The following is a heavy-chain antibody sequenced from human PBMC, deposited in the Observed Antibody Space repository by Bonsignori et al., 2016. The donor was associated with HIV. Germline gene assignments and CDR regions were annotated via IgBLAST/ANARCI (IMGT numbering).Heavy chain of an antibody. CDR2: MNPHSGNT. J-gene: IGHJ6*03. D-gene: IGHD3-22*01. V-gene: IGHV1-8*01. CDR3: TRRAHQGYYDGSGYHYYYEYMDI. Sequence: WVRQAPGQGLEWMGWMNPHSGNTGYAQKFQGRVTMTRNTATDTAYMELTSLTSEDTAIYYCTRRAHQGYYDGSGYHYYYEYMDIWGNGTTVTVSS.